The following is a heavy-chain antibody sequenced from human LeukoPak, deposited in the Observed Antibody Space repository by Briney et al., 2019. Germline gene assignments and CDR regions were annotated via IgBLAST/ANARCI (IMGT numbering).Heavy chain of an antibody. V-gene: IGHV3-23*01. CDR1: VLTFSSYA. CDR3: AKPAVAGTLDY. CDR2: ISGSGGST. Sequence: PGGALRLSCAPSVLTFSSYAMSGVRQPAGRGGDGVAGISGSGGSTYYAASEKRRFTISRDNSKNTLYLQMNSLRAEDTAVYYCAKPAVAGTLDYWGQGTLVTVSS. D-gene: IGHD6-19*01. J-gene: IGHJ4*02.